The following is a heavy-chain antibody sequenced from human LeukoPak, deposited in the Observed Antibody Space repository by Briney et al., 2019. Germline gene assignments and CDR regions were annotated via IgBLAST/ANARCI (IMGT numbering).Heavy chain of an antibody. J-gene: IGHJ6*03. CDR1: GYSFTSYW. D-gene: IGHD5-24*01. CDR2: IYPDDSDT. Sequence: GESLKISCKGSGYSFTSYWIGWVRHMPRKRLELMGIIYPDDSDTRYSPSFQGQVTISADKSISTAYLQWSSLKASDTAMYYCARHLAGDGYNSVSYYYYYMDVWGKGTTVTVSS. V-gene: IGHV5-51*01. CDR3: ARHLAGDGYNSVSYYYYYMDV.